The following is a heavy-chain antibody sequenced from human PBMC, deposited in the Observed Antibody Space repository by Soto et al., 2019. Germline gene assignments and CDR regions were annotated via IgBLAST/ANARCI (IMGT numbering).Heavy chain of an antibody. D-gene: IGHD6-13*01. J-gene: IGHJ4*02. Sequence: KPSETLSLTCTVSGGSISSYFYIWVRQPPGKGLEWIGSVYYTGTTDYNPSLKSRVTISVDTSKTRFSLNLRSVTAADTAVYYCARDLAAVPRAFDYWGRGTLVTVSS. CDR2: VYYTGTT. CDR3: ARDLAAVPRAFDY. CDR1: GGSISSYF. V-gene: IGHV4-59*01.